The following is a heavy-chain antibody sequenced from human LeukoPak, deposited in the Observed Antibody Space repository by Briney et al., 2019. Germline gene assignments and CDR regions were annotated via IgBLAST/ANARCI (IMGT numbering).Heavy chain of an antibody. J-gene: IGHJ1*01. D-gene: IGHD6-13*01. CDR3: VKVPPYSGSWYFQY. V-gene: IGHV3-64D*06. Sequence: GGPLTLSCSASGFPFSRYAMLWVRQAPGKGLEYVSAISSSGGSTYYADSVKRRFTISRDNSKITLYLQMSSLRAEDTAVYYCVKVPPYSGSWYFQYWGEGTLVTVSS. CDR1: GFPFSRYA. CDR2: ISSSGGST.